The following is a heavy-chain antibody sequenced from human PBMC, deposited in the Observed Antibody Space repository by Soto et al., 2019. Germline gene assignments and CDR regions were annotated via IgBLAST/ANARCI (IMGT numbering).Heavy chain of an antibody. CDR3: AREGSGARYYYGMDV. V-gene: IGHV4-31*03. CDR2: IYYSGST. D-gene: IGHD6-6*01. J-gene: IGHJ6*02. CDR1: GGSISSGGYY. Sequence: SETLSLTCTVSGGSISSGGYYWSWIRQHPGKGLEWIGYIYYSGSTYYNPSLKSRVTISVDTSKNQFSLKLSSVTAADTAVYYCAREGSGARYYYGMDVWGQGTTVTV.